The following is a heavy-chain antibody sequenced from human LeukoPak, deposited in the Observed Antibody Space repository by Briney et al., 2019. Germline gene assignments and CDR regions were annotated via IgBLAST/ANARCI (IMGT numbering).Heavy chain of an antibody. CDR2: IATYNGNS. J-gene: IGHJ5*02. CDR1: GYTFSSYG. V-gene: IGHV1-18*01. CDR3: ARDMVGLAANGNWFDP. D-gene: IGHD6-13*01. Sequence: ASVKVSCKASGYTFSSYGISWVRQAPGQGLEWMGWIATYNGNSKYAQKVQGRVTMTTDTSTTTAYMELRTLRSADTPVYYCARDMVGLAANGNWFDPWGQGTLVTVSS.